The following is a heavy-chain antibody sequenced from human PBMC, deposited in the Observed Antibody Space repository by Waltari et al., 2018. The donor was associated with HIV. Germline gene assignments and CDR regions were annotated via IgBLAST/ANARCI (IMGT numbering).Heavy chain of an antibody. D-gene: IGHD6-13*01. V-gene: IGHV3-30*08. CDR3: ARVGYSSSWAYFDY. CDR2: ISFDGSYK. Sequence: QVQLLVSGWGVVQPGRALSLPCAACAFSFSSYAMHWVRQAPGKGLEWVSFISFDGSYKQYADSVKGRFTISRDTSKNTLYLQMNSLRAEDTAVYYCARVGYSSSWAYFDYWGQGTLVTVSS. J-gene: IGHJ4*02. CDR1: AFSFSSYA.